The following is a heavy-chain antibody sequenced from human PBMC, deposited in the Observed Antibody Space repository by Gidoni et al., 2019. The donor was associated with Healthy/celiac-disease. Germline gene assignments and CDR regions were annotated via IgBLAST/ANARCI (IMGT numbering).Heavy chain of an antibody. D-gene: IGHD6-6*01. J-gene: IGHJ3*02. Sequence: QVQLVESGGGVVQPGRSLRLSCAASGFTFSSYGMHWVRQAPGKGLEWVAVIWYDGSNKYYADSVKGRFTISRDNSKNTLYLQMNSLRAEDTAVYYCARSGIAARGGAFDIWGQGTMVTVSS. V-gene: IGHV3-33*01. CDR2: IWYDGSNK. CDR3: ARSGIAARGGAFDI. CDR1: GFTFSSYG.